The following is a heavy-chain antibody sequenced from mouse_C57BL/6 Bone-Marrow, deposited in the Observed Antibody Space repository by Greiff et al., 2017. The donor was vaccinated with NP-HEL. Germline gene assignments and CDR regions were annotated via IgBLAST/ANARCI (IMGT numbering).Heavy chain of an antibody. CDR3: AREPRAAQAVYYAMDY. D-gene: IGHD3-2*02. CDR2: ISYDGSN. J-gene: IGHJ4*01. V-gene: IGHV3-6*01. CDR1: GYSITSGYY. Sequence: VQLQQSGPGLVKPSQSLSLTCSVTGYSITSGYYWNWIRQFPGNKLEWMGYISYDGSNNYNPSLKNRISITRDTSRNQFFLKLNSVTTEDTATYYCAREPRAAQAVYYAMDYWGQGTAVTVSS.